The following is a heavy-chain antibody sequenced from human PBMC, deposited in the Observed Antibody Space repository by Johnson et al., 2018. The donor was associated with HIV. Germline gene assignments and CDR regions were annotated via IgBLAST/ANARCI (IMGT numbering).Heavy chain of an antibody. V-gene: IGHV3-30*14. CDR2: ISYDGSNK. CDR1: GFTFSSYA. CDR3: ARGTGGWPLFDI. D-gene: IGHD6-19*01. J-gene: IGHJ3*02. Sequence: QVQLVESGGGLVQPGGSLRLSCAASGFTFSSYAMHWVRQAPGKGLEWVAVISYDGSNKYYADSVKGRFTISRDNSKNTLYLQMNSLRDEDMAVYYCARGTGGWPLFDIWGQGTMVTVSS.